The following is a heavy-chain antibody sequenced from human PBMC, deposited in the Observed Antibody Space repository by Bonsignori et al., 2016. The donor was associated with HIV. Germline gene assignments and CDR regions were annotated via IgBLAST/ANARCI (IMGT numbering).Heavy chain of an antibody. CDR2: ISAYNGNT. Sequence: WVRQAPGQGLEWMGWISAYNGNTNYAQKLQGRVTMTTDTSTSTAYMELRSLRSDDTAVYYCARDRDFGVVNDAFDIWGQGTMVTVSS. V-gene: IGHV1-18*01. D-gene: IGHD3-3*01. CDR3: ARDRDFGVVNDAFDI. J-gene: IGHJ3*02.